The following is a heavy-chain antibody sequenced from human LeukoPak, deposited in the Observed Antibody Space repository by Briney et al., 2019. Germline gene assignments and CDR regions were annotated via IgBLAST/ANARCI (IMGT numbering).Heavy chain of an antibody. CDR1: GFTVSSNY. V-gene: IGHV3-66*01. CDR3: AKVDNWKYGHHDY. J-gene: IGHJ4*02. D-gene: IGHD1-1*01. CDR2: IYSGGST. Sequence: GGSLRLSCAASGFTVSSNYMSWVRQAPGKGLEWVSVIYSGGSTYYADSVKGRFTISRDNSKNTLYLQMNSLRAEDTAVYYCAKVDNWKYGHHDYWGQGTLVTVSS.